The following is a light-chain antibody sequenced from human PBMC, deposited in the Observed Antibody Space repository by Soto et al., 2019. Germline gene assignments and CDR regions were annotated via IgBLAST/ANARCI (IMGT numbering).Light chain of an antibody. CDR1: SSDIGAYDY. CDR3: SSYAGSNMGV. CDR2: EVS. V-gene: IGLV2-8*01. J-gene: IGLJ1*01. Sequence: QSVLTQPPSASGSPGQSVTISCIGSSSDIGAYDYVSWYQQHPDKAPKLMIYEVSKRPSGVPDRFSGSKSGNTASLTVSGLQAEDEADYYCSSYAGSNMGVFGTGTKLTVL.